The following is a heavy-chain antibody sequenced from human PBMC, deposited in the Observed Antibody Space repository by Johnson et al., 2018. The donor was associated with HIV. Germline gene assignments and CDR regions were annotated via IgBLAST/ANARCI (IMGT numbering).Heavy chain of an antibody. J-gene: IGHJ3*02. D-gene: IGHD4-17*01. V-gene: IGHV3-30-3*01. CDR3: AKVDDYGDWGGAFDI. CDR2: ISYDGSNK. Sequence: VQLVESGGGVVQPGRSLRLSCAASGFSFGNYAMHWVRQAPGKGLEWVAFISYDGSNKYYADSVKGRFTISRDNSKNTLYLQMNSLRAEDTAVYYCAKVDDYGDWGGAFDIWGQGTMVTVSS. CDR1: GFSFGNYA.